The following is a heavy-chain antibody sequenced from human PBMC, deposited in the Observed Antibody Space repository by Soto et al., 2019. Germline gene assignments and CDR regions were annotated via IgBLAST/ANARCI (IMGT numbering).Heavy chain of an antibody. V-gene: IGHV3-74*01. CDR3: ARAYGYNSDY. D-gene: IGHD5-12*01. J-gene: IGHJ4*02. CDR1: GFTFRSYR. CDR2: INSDGSST. Sequence: PGGSLRLSCAAAGFTFRSYRMQWVRQAPGKGLVWVSWINSDGSSTSYADSVKGRFTISRDNSKNTLYLQMNSLRAEDTAVYYCARAYGYNSDYWGQGTLVTVSS.